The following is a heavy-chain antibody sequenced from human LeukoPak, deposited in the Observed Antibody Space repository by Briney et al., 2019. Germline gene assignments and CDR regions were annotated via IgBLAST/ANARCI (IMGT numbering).Heavy chain of an antibody. CDR2: TRNKANSYTT. D-gene: IGHD3-10*01. Sequence: GGSLRLSCAASGFTFSDHYMDWVRQAPVKGLEWVGRTRNKANSYTTEYAASVKGRFTISRDDSKNSLYLQMNSLKTEDTAMYYCARRGSGYQNDDYWGQGTLVTVSS. CDR1: GFTFSDHY. CDR3: ARRGSGYQNDDY. V-gene: IGHV3-72*01. J-gene: IGHJ4*02.